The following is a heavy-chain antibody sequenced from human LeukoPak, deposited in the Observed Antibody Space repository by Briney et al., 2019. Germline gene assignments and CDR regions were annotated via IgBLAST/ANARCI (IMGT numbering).Heavy chain of an antibody. J-gene: IGHJ3*02. CDR1: GYTFTGYY. D-gene: IGHD1-26*01. V-gene: IGHV1-2*02. Sequence: ASVKVSCKTSGYTFTGYYMHWVRQAPGQGLEWMGWINPNSGDTNYAQKFQGRVTMTRDTSISTASLELSRLISDDTALYYCAKARWELYDAFGIWGQGTMVTVSS. CDR2: INPNSGDT. CDR3: AKARWELYDAFGI.